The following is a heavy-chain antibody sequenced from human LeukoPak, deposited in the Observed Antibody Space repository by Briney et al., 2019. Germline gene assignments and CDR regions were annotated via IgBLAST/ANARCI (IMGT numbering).Heavy chain of an antibody. Sequence: SETLSLTCTVSGGSMRSGSYYWSWIRQPAGKGLEWIVRIYTSGSTNYNPSLKSRITISVDTSKNQFSLKLSSVTAADTAVYYCARSLDTFDDYWGQGTLVTVCS. CDR3: ARSLDTFDDY. V-gene: IGHV4-61*02. CDR1: GGSMRSGSYY. CDR2: IYTSGST. J-gene: IGHJ4*02. D-gene: IGHD3-16*01.